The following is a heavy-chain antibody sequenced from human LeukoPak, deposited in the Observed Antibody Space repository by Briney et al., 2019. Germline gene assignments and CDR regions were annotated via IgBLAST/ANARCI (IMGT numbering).Heavy chain of an antibody. D-gene: IGHD3-10*01. J-gene: IGHJ4*02. V-gene: IGHV4-34*01. Sequence: SETLSLTCAVYGGSLSGYYWSWIRQPPGMGLEWIGEINHSGSTNYNPSLKSRVTISVDTSKNQFSLKLSSVTAADTAVYYCARGHWGLWFGEYYFDYWGQGTLVTVSS. CDR1: GGSLSGYY. CDR3: ARGHWGLWFGEYYFDY. CDR2: INHSGST.